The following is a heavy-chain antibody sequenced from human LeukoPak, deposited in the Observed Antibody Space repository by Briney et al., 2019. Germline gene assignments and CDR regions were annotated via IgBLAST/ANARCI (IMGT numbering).Heavy chain of an antibody. Sequence: PGGSLRLSCAASGFTFSSYSMNWVRQAPGKGLEWVSYISSSSSTIYYADSVKGRFTISRDNSENTLYLQMNSLRAEDTAVYFCAKRYFGNYYFDYWGQGTLVTVSS. V-gene: IGHV3-48*01. CDR1: GFTFSSYS. CDR2: ISSSSSTI. D-gene: IGHD3-9*01. CDR3: AKRYFGNYYFDY. J-gene: IGHJ4*02.